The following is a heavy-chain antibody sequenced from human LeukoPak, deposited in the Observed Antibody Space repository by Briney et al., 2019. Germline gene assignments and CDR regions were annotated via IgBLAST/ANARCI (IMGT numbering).Heavy chain of an antibody. J-gene: IGHJ5*02. V-gene: IGHV4-59*12. D-gene: IGHD6-13*01. CDR2: IYYSGST. CDR1: GGSISSYY. Sequence: SETLSLTCTVSGGSISSYYWSWIRQPPGTGLEWIGYIYYSGSTNYNPSLKSRVTISVDTSKNQFSLKLSSVTAADTAVYYCARGLRIAAAVNWFDPWGQGTLVTVSS. CDR3: ARGLRIAAAVNWFDP.